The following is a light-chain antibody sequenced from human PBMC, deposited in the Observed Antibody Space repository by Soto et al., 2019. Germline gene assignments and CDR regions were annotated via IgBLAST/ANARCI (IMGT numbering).Light chain of an antibody. CDR1: QSVSSSY. V-gene: IGKV3-20*01. CDR2: GAS. CDR3: QQYGSSHS. Sequence: IVLTVPTGTLSLFLRERPTLSIRSSQSVSSSYLAWYQQKPGQAPRLLIYGASSRATGIPGRFSGSGSWTDITLTISSLEPEDFAVYCCQQYGSSHSFGQGTRLEIK. J-gene: IGKJ5*01.